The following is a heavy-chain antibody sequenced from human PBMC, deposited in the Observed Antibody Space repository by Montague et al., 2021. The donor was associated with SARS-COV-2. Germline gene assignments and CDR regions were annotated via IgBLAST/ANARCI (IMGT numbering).Heavy chain of an antibody. J-gene: IGHJ3*02. D-gene: IGHD5-12*01. CDR1: GGSISSSNYY. CDR2: IYDSGST. V-gene: IGHV4-39*02. CDR3: ARRGRKLLPVATTIGGFDI. Sequence: ETLSLTCTVSGGSISSSNYYWDWIRQPPGKGLEWIGSIYDSGSTYYNPSLKSRVTISVDTSKNHFSLKLSSVTAADTAAYYCARRGRKLLPVATTIGGFDIWGQGTMVTVSS.